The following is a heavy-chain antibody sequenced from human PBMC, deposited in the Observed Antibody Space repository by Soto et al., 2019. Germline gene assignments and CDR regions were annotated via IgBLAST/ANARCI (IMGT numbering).Heavy chain of an antibody. CDR1: GGSISSGGYY. V-gene: IGHV4-31*03. J-gene: IGHJ5*02. CDR2: IYYSGST. D-gene: IGHD6-13*01. Sequence: QVQLQESGPGLVKPSQTLSLTCTVSGGSISSGGYYWSWIRQHPGKGLEWIGYIYYSGSTYYNPSIKSRVTTSVDTSKTQFSLKLSPVTAADTAVYYCARAAHYSSPFRWVDPWGQGTLVTVSS. CDR3: ARAAHYSSPFRWVDP.